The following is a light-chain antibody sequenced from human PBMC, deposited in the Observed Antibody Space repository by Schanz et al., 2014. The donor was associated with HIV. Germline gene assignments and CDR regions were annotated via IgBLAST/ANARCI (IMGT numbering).Light chain of an antibody. Sequence: EIVLPQSPGTLSLSPGERATLSGRASQSVSSTSLAWDQQRRGQAPRLLVYGSSSRATGSPDRFSGSGSGTDFTLTISRLDPEDFAVYYCQQYGSSPPLTFGGGTKVEIK. J-gene: IGKJ4*01. CDR2: GSS. CDR3: QQYGSSPPLT. V-gene: IGKV3-20*01. CDR1: QSVSSTS.